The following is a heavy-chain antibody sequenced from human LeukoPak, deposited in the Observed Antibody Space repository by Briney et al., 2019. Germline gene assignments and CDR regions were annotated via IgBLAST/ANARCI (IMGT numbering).Heavy chain of an antibody. Sequence: SETLSLTCAVSGGSISSSNWWSWVRQPPGKGLEWIGEIYHSGSTNYNPSLKSRVTISVDKSKNQFSLKLSSVTAADTAVYYCAREMTTVTFYYFDYWGQGTLVTLSS. CDR3: AREMTTVTFYYFDY. CDR2: IYHSGST. J-gene: IGHJ4*02. V-gene: IGHV4-4*02. D-gene: IGHD4-17*01. CDR1: GGSISSSNW.